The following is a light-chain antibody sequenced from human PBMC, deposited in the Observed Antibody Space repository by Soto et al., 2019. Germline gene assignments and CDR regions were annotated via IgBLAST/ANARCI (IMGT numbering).Light chain of an antibody. J-gene: IGKJ2*01. CDR2: DAS. Sequence: DIQMTQSPSALTASVGDRVTITCRASQSISSWLAWYQQKPGKAPKLLIYDASSLDSEVPSRFSGSGSRTEFTLTISSLQPDDFATYYCQQYKSKLPYTVGQGTKLEIK. CDR1: QSISSW. V-gene: IGKV1-5*01. CDR3: QQYKSKLPYT.